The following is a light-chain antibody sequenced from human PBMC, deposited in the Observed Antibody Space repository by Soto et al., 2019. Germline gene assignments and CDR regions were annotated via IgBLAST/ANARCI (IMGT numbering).Light chain of an antibody. CDR1: QSISMW. Sequence: DIQMTQSPSTLSASVGDRVTITCRASQSISMWLAWYQQKPGKAPNLVIYKASTLESGVPSRFSGSGSGTDFTPTISSLQPDDFVTYYSQPYYSYSLLTFGGGTKVEI. J-gene: IGKJ4*01. CDR2: KAS. CDR3: QPYYSYSLLT. V-gene: IGKV1-5*03.